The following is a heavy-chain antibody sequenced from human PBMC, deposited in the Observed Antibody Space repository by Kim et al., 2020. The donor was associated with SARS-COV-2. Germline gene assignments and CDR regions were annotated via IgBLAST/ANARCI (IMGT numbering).Heavy chain of an antibody. V-gene: IGHV7-4-1*02. J-gene: IGHJ4*02. CDR2: INTNTGNP. Sequence: ASVKVSCKASGYTFTSYDMNWVRQAPGQGLEWMGWINTNTGNPTYAQGFTGRFVFSLDTSVSTAYLQISSLKAEDTAVYYCARDSRIFGGRGLGYWGQGTLVTVSS. D-gene: IGHD3-3*01. CDR1: GYTFTSYD. CDR3: ARDSRIFGGRGLGY.